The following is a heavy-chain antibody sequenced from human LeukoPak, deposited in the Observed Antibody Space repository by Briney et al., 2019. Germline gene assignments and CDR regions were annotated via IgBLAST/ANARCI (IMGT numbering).Heavy chain of an antibody. CDR2: INPNSGGT. D-gene: IGHD6-19*01. V-gene: IGHV1-2*02. J-gene: IGHJ4*02. CDR3: ARAIAVVDY. CDR1: GYTFTDYY. Sequence: SVKVSCKASGYTFTDYYIHWVRQAPGQGLEWMGWINPNSGGTNSAQKFQGRVTMTKDTSISTAYMELSRLRSDDTAVYFCARAIAVVDYWGQGTLVTVSS.